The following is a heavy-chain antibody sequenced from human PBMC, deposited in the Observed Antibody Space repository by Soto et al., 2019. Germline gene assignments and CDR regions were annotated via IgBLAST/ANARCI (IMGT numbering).Heavy chain of an antibody. V-gene: IGHV1-18*01. J-gene: IGHJ5*02. CDR2: INVYNGNT. CDR3: ARGVGSGSYYNQYNWFDP. CDR1: GYTFTNYG. D-gene: IGHD3-10*01. Sequence: QVQLVQSGGEVKKPGASVKVSCKASGYTFTNYGISWVRQAPGQGLEWMGWINVYNGNTKYAQKVPGRVTMTTDTXTXTXNMELRSLRSDDTAVYYCARGVGSGSYYNQYNWFDPWGQGTLVTVSS.